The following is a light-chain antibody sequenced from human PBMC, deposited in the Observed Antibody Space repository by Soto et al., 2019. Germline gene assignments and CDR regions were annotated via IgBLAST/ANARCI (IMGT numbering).Light chain of an antibody. CDR1: QSISVW. J-gene: IGKJ1*01. V-gene: IGKV1-5*01. CDR3: QQYYSYSPWT. CDR2: DAS. Sequence: DIQMTQSPSTLSASVGDRVTITWRASQSISVWLAWYQQKPGKAPKLLIYDASSLEGGVPSRFSGSGSGTEFTLTISSLQPDDFATYYCQQYYSYSPWTFGQGTKVDIK.